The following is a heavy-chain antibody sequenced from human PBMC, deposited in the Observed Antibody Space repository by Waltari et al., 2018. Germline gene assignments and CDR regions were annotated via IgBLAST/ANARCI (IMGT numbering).Heavy chain of an antibody. V-gene: IGHV3-7*03. CDR2: INYDGSQK. CDR3: ATHRWLGY. D-gene: IGHD3-10*01. CDR1: LSTYG. J-gene: IGHJ4*02. Sequence: LSTYGGTMDRQGPGMALEWVANINYDGSQKNYVGSVRGRFISSRDNARNSLYLEMNSLRVEDTAVYYCATHRWLGYWGQGTLVTVSS.